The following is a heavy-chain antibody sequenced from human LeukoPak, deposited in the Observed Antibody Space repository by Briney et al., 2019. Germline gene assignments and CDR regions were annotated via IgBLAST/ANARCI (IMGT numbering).Heavy chain of an antibody. CDR3: ARGGDYGAYYYGMDV. D-gene: IGHD4-17*01. J-gene: IGHJ6*02. Sequence: SQTLSLTCAVSGGSISSGGYSWSWIRQPPGKGLEWIGYIYRSGSTYYNPSLKSRVTISVDRSKNQFSLKLSSVTAADTAVYYCARGGDYGAYYYGMDVWGQGTTVTVSS. CDR1: GGSISSGGYS. V-gene: IGHV4-30-2*01. CDR2: IYRSGST.